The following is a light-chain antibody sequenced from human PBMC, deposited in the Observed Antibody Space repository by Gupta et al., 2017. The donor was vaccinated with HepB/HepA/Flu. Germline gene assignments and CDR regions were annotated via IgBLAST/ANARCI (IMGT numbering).Light chain of an antibody. Sequence: EIVMTQSPATLSVSPGERATLSCRASQSVNSNLAWYQQKPGQAPRLLSFGASTRATGVPARFSGSGSGIDFTLTISSLQSEDFAVYYCQEYNNWPTWTFGQGTKVEIK. CDR3: QEYNNWPTWT. CDR2: GAS. J-gene: IGKJ1*01. CDR1: QSVNSN. V-gene: IGKV3-15*01.